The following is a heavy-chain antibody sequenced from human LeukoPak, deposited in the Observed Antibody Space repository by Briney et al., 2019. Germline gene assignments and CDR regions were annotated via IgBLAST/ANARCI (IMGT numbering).Heavy chain of an antibody. CDR1: GGTFSSYT. CDR2: IIPILGIA. J-gene: IGHJ3*02. CDR3: ASIYDFWSGYLGHDAFDI. V-gene: IGHV1-69*02. D-gene: IGHD3-3*01. Sequence: SVKVSCKASGGTFSSYTISWVRQAPGQGLEWMGRIIPILGIANYAQKFQGRVTITADKSTSTADMELSSLRSEDTAVYYCASIYDFWSGYLGHDAFDIWGQGTMVTVSS.